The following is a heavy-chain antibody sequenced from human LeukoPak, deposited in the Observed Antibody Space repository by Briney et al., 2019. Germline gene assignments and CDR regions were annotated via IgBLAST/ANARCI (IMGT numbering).Heavy chain of an antibody. Sequence: RASVNVSCKASGYTFTSYYMHWVRQAPGQGLEWMGIINPSGGSTSYAQKFQGRVTMTRDTSTSTVYMELSSLRSEDTAVYYCAREEQLVPGDYWGQGTLVTVSS. D-gene: IGHD6-6*01. J-gene: IGHJ4*02. V-gene: IGHV1-46*01. CDR2: INPSGGST. CDR3: AREEQLVPGDY. CDR1: GYTFTSYY.